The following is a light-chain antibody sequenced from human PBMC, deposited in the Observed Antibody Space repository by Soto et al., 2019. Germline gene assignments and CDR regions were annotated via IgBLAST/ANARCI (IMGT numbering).Light chain of an antibody. CDR3: QQDGSSPWT. CDR1: QSVSSSY. V-gene: IGKV3-20*01. Sequence: EIVLTQSPGTLSLSPGERATLSCRASQSVSSSYLAWYQQKPGQAPRLLNYGASSRATGIPARFSGSGSGTDFTLTISRLEPEDFAVYYCQQDGSSPWTLGQGTKVEIK. CDR2: GAS. J-gene: IGKJ1*01.